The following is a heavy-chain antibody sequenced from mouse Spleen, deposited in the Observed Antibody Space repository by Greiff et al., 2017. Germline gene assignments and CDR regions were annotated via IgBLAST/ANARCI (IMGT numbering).Heavy chain of an antibody. D-gene: IGHD2-1*01. V-gene: IGHV5-12*02. Sequence: EVQLMESGGGLVQPGGSLKLSCATSGFTFSDYYMYWVRQTPEKRLEWVAYISNGGGSTYYPDTVKGRFTISRDNAKNTLYLQMSRLKSEDTAMYYCARGDYGNYWGQGTLVTVSA. CDR2: ISNGGGST. CDR3: ARGDYGNY. CDR1: GFTFSDYY. J-gene: IGHJ3*01.